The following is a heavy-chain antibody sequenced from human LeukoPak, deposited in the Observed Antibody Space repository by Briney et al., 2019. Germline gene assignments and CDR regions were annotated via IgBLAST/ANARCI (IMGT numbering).Heavy chain of an antibody. CDR2: IYPGDSDT. CDR1: GYSFTSYW. D-gene: IGHD4-11*01. CDR3: ARQGVYSNYYYYYMDV. V-gene: IGHV5-51*01. Sequence: GESLKISCKGSGYSFTSYWIGWVRQMPGKGLEWMGIIYPGDSDTRYSPSFQGQVTISADKSISPAYLQWSSLKASDTAVYYCARQGVYSNYYYYYMDVWGKGTTVTVSS. J-gene: IGHJ6*03.